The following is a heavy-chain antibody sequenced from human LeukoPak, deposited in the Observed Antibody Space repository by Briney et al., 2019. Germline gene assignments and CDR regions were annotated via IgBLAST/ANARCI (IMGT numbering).Heavy chain of an antibody. J-gene: IGHJ1*01. CDR3: ARAQDYYDIKACFQH. V-gene: IGHV4-59*01. Sequence: SETLSLTCTVSGGSISSYYWSWIRQPPGKGLEWIGYIYYSGSTNYNPSLKSRVTISVDTSRNQFSLKLNSVTATDTAVYYCARAQDYYDIKACFQHWGQGTLVTVSS. D-gene: IGHD3-22*01. CDR1: GGSISSYY. CDR2: IYYSGST.